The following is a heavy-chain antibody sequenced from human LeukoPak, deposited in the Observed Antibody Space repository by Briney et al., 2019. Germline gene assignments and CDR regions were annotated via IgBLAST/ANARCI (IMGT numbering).Heavy chain of an antibody. CDR2: ISDSGST. V-gene: IGHV4-59*01. D-gene: IGHD4-17*01. CDR3: ARYDYGDCWFDP. J-gene: IGHJ5*02. Sequence: SETLSLTCTVSGGSMNNYYWSWIRQAPGKGLEWIGYISDSGSTNYNPSLGSRVTISVDTSKNQFSLKLTSVTAADTALYYCARYDYGDCWFDPWGQGTLVTVSS. CDR1: GGSMNNYY.